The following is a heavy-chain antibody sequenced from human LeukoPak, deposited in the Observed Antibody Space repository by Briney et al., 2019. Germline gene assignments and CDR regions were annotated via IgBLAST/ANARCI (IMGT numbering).Heavy chain of an antibody. D-gene: IGHD6-19*01. J-gene: IGHJ6*02. Sequence: PGGSLRLSCAASGFTFSSYCMSWVRQAPGKGLEWVANIKQDGSAKYYVDSVKGRFTISRDNAKNSLSLQMNNLRAEDTAVYYCARDHSSGWLSSYCRDVWGQGTTAKVSS. CDR1: GFTFSSYC. V-gene: IGHV3-7*01. CDR2: IKQDGSAK. CDR3: ARDHSSGWLSSYCRDV.